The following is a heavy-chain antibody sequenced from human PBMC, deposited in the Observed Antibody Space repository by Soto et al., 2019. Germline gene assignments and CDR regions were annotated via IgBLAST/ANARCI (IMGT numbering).Heavy chain of an antibody. J-gene: IGHJ6*02. CDR1: GGSMRSYY. CDR3: AGIGEDVYYGMDV. Sequence: SETLSLTCSVSGGSMRSYYWNSLRQPAGKGLEWIGRIYSRGDTNYNPSVKSRVTMSVDTSKNEFSLRLNSVTAADTAVYYCAGIGEDVYYGMDVWGQGTTVTVSS. V-gene: IGHV4-4*07. CDR2: IYSRGDT. D-gene: IGHD2-21*01.